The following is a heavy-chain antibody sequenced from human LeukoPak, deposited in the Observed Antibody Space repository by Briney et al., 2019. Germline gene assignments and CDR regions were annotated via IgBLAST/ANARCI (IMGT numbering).Heavy chain of an antibody. D-gene: IGHD3-10*01. CDR3: ARGFLWFGESALDY. V-gene: IGHV3-13*01. Sequence: GGSLGLSCAASGFTFSSYDMTWVGKATGKGLEWVSAIGTAGDTYYPGSVKGRFTISRENAKNSLYLQMNSPRAEDTAVYYCARGFLWFGESALDYWGQGTLVTVSS. CDR1: GFTFSSYD. J-gene: IGHJ4*02. CDR2: IGTAGDT.